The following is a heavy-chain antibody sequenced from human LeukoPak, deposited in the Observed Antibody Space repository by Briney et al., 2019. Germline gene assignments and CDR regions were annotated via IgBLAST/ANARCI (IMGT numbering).Heavy chain of an antibody. D-gene: IGHD3-22*01. CDR2: ISYDGSNK. Sequence: GGSLRLSCAASGFTFSSYAMHWVRQAPGKGLEWVAVISYDGSNKYYADSVKGRFTISRDNSKNTLYLQMNSLRAEDTAVYYCASPVFDDSSGYWGQGTLVTVSS. CDR3: ASPVFDDSSGY. J-gene: IGHJ4*02. V-gene: IGHV3-30*04. CDR1: GFTFSSYA.